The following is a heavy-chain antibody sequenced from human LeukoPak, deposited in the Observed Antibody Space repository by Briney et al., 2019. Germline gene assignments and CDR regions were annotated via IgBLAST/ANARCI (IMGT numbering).Heavy chain of an antibody. V-gene: IGHV3-20*04. J-gene: IGHJ4*02. Sequence: PGGSLRLSCAASGFTFDDYGMSWVRQAPGKGLEWVSGINWNGGSTGYADSVKGRFTISRDNAKNSLYLQMNSLRAEDTALYYCARGRGGYSSGWYVESDYWGQGTLVTVSS. CDR2: INWNGGST. CDR1: GFTFDDYG. D-gene: IGHD6-19*01. CDR3: ARGRGGYSSGWYVESDY.